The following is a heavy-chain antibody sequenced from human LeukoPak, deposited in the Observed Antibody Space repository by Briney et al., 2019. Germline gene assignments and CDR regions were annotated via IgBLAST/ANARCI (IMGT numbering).Heavy chain of an antibody. V-gene: IGHV3-48*03. D-gene: IGHD6-13*01. CDR1: GFTFSSYE. CDR2: ISSSGSTI. J-gene: IGHJ4*02. Sequence: GGSLRLSCAASGFTFSSYEMNWVRQAPGKGLEWVSYISSSGSTIYYADSVKGRFTISRDNAKNSLYLQMNSLRAEDTAVHYCANVGRSNFDYWGQGTLVTVSS. CDR3: ANVGRSNFDY.